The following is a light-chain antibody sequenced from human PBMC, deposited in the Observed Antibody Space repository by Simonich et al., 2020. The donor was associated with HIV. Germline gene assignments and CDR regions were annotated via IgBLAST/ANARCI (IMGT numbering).Light chain of an antibody. J-gene: IGKJ4*01. CDR1: QSVLYSSNNKTY. Sequence: DIVMTQSPDSLAVSLGERATINCKSSQSVLYSSNNKTYLAWYQQKPGQPPKLLIYWASTRQSGVPDRFSGTGSGTDFTLTISSLQAEDVAVYYCQQYNNWPPLTFGGGTKVEMK. CDR2: WAS. V-gene: IGKV4-1*01. CDR3: QQYNNWPPLT.